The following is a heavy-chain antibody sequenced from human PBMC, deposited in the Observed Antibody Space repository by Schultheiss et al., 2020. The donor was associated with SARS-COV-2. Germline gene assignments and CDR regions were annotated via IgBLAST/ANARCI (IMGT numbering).Heavy chain of an antibody. Sequence: SVKVSCKASGYTFTNYYIHWVRQAPGQGLEWMGGIIPVLARVNYAQRFQGRVTITADKSTTTAYMELRSLRSDDTAVYYCARGSYYDSRDLDYYGMDVWGQGTTVTVSS. CDR1: GYTFTNYY. CDR2: IIPVLARV. D-gene: IGHD3-22*01. CDR3: ARGSYYDSRDLDYYGMDV. J-gene: IGHJ6*02. V-gene: IGHV1-69*10.